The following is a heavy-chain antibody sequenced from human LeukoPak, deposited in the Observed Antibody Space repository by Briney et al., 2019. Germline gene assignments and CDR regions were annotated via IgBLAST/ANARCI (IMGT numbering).Heavy chain of an antibody. CDR2: INPNSGGT. Sequence: ASVKVSCKASGYTFTSYYMHWVRQAPGQGLEWMGWINPNSGGTKYAQKFQGRVTMTRDTSINTAYMELSSLRSDDTAVYYCAREYSSGWSASAYWGQGTLVTVSS. CDR3: AREYSSGWSASAY. D-gene: IGHD6-19*01. V-gene: IGHV1-2*02. CDR1: GYTFTSYY. J-gene: IGHJ4*02.